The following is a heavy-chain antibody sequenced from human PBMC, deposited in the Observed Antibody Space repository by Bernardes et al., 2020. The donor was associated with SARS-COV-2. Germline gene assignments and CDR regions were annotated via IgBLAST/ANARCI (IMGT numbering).Heavy chain of an antibody. CDR2: IYTSGST. V-gene: IGHV4-61*02. Sequence: SETLSLTCTVSGGSISSGSYYWSWIRQPAGKGLEWIGRIYTSGSTNYNPSLKSRVTILVDTSKNQFSLKLSSVTAADTAVYYCAREGTEGWIQLSPFDYWGQGTLVTVSS. J-gene: IGHJ4*02. CDR1: GGSISSGSYY. D-gene: IGHD5-18*01. CDR3: AREGTEGWIQLSPFDY.